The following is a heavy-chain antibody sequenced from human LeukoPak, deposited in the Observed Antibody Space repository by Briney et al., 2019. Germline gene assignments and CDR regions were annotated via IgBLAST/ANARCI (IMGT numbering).Heavy chain of an antibody. CDR3: ASVRSSPPLGAFDF. D-gene: IGHD6-13*01. Sequence: SETLSLTCTVSGASLTSYYWTWIRQPPGRGLEGIGYFYYSGTTNYNPSLKNRVSISLDTSKNQISLKVTSVTAADTAVYYCASVRSSPPLGAFDFWGQGTMVTASP. CDR2: FYYSGTT. V-gene: IGHV4-59*01. J-gene: IGHJ3*01. CDR1: GASLTSYY.